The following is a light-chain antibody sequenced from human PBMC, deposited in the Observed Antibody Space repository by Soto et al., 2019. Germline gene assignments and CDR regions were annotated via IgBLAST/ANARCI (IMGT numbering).Light chain of an antibody. J-gene: IGKJ1*01. CDR2: CAS. V-gene: IGKV3-15*01. Sequence: EIVMTQSPATLSVTPGERATLSCRASQRVSSNLAWYQQKPGQACSLLIYCASTRATGIPARFSRSGSVTEFTLTITSLQPEDFAAYYCQEYNKWKQTFDQGTKG. CDR3: QEYNKWKQT. CDR1: QRVSSN.